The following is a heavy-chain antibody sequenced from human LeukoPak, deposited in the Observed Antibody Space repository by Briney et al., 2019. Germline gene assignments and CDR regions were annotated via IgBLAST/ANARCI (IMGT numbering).Heavy chain of an antibody. V-gene: IGHV4-34*01. CDR1: GESISGFY. CDR3: ATCRGSYRCYFDY. J-gene: IGHJ4*02. CDR2: INHSGST. Sequence: SETLSLTCTVSGESISGFYWTWIRQPPGKGLEWIGEINHSGSTNYNPSLKSRVTISVDTSKNQFSLKLSSVTAADTAVYYCATCRGSYRCYFDYWGQGTLVTVSS. D-gene: IGHD1-26*01.